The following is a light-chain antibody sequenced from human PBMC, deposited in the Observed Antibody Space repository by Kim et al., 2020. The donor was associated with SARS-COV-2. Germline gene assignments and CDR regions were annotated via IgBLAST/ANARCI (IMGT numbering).Light chain of an antibody. CDR3: AAWDDSLNGRV. Sequence: ELTQPPSASWTPGQRVTISCSGSSPNIGSNTVNWYQQLPGTAPKLLIYSNNQRPSGVPDRFSGSKSGTSASLAISGLQSEDEADYYCAAWDDSLNGRVFGTGTKVTVL. V-gene: IGLV1-44*01. CDR1: SPNIGSNT. CDR2: SNN. J-gene: IGLJ1*01.